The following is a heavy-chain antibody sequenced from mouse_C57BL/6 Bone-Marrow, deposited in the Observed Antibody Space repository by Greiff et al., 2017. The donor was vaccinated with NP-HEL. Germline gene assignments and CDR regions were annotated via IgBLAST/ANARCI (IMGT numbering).Heavy chain of an antibody. CDR3: ARHGVYYYGSRGYFDY. D-gene: IGHD1-1*01. J-gene: IGHJ2*01. Sequence: QVQLQQPGAELVKPGASVKLSCKASGYTFTSYWMHWVKQRPGQGLEWIGMIHPNSGSTNYNEKFKSKATLTVDKSSSKAYMQLSSLTSEDSAVYYCARHGVYYYGSRGYFDYWGQGTTLTVSS. CDR2: IHPNSGST. CDR1: GYTFTSYW. V-gene: IGHV1-64*01.